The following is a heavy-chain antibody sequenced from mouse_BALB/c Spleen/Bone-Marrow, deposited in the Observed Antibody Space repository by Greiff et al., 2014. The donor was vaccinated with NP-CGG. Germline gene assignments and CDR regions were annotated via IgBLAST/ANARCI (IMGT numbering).Heavy chain of an antibody. CDR3: AIYYYGSSGFAD. D-gene: IGHD1-1*01. CDR1: GFNIKDTY. V-gene: IGHV14-3*02. J-gene: IGHJ3*01. Sequence: VQLQQSGAELVKPGASVKLSCTASGFNIKDTYMHWVKQRPEQGLEWIGRIDPANGNTKSDPKFQGKATITADTSSNTAYLQLSSLTSEDTAVYYCAIYYYGSSGFADWGQGTLVTVSA. CDR2: IDPANGNT.